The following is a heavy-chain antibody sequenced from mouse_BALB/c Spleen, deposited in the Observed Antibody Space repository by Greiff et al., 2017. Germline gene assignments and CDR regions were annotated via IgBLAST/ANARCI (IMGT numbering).Heavy chain of an antibody. V-gene: IGHV1-12*01. CDR3: ARSYGSGNFDY. CDR2: IYPGNGDT. CDR1: GYTFTSYN. J-gene: IGHJ2*01. D-gene: IGHD1-1*01. Sequence: LQQPGAELVKPGASVKMSCKASGYTFTSYNMHWVKQTPGQGLEWIGAIYPGNGDTSYNQKFKGKATLTADKSSSTAYMQLSSLTSEDSAVYYCARSYGSGNFDYWGQGTTLTVSS.